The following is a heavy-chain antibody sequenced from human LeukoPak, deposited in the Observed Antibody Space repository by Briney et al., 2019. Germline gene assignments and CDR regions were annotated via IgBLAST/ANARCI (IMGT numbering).Heavy chain of an antibody. CDR3: ARGPTTKPYYYYGMDV. Sequence: ASVEVSCKASGYTFTSYGISWVRQAPGQGLEWMGWISAYNGNTNYAQKLQGRVTMTTDTSTSTAYMELRSLRSDDTAVYYCARGPTTKPYYYYGMDVWGQGTTVTVSS. D-gene: IGHD1-14*01. V-gene: IGHV1-18*01. J-gene: IGHJ6*02. CDR2: ISAYNGNT. CDR1: GYTFTSYG.